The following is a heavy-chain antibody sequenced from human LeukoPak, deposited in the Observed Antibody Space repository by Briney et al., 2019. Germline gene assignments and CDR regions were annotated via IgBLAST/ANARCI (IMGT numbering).Heavy chain of an antibody. Sequence: GGSLRLSCEASGFTFSDPYMSWIRQAPGKGLECLSYISGSGTDINYADSVRGRFTISRDNAKNLLYLQMNDLRVEDTAVYYCARGASPGGDCYSAWGQGTLVTVSS. CDR3: ARGASPGGDCYSA. CDR1: GFTFSDPY. V-gene: IGHV3-11*04. CDR2: ISGSGTDI. J-gene: IGHJ5*02. D-gene: IGHD2-21*02.